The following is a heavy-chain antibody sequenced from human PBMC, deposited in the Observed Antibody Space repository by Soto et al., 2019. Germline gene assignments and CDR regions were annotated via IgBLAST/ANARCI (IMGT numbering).Heavy chain of an antibody. D-gene: IGHD6-13*01. J-gene: IGHJ3*02. CDR1: GFTFDDYA. Sequence: TGGSLRLSCAAPGFTFDDYAMHWVRQAPGKGLEWVSGISWKSGSIGYADSVKGRFTISRDNAKNSLYLKMNSLRAEDTALYYCAKGLAAGFAFDIWGQGTMVTVSS. CDR3: AKGLAAGFAFDI. V-gene: IGHV3-9*01. CDR2: ISWKSGSI.